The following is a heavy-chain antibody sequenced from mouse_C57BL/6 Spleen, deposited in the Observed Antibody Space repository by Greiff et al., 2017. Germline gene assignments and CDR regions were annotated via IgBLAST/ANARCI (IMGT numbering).Heavy chain of an antibody. Sequence: EVQGVESGGGLVKPGGSLKLSCAASGFTFSSYAMSWVRQTPEKRLEWVATISDGGSYTYYPDNVKGRFTISRDNAKNNLYLQMSHLKSEDTAMYYCARGELGPYYFDYWGQGTTLTVSS. D-gene: IGHD4-1*01. J-gene: IGHJ2*01. CDR1: GFTFSSYA. CDR3: ARGELGPYYFDY. CDR2: ISDGGSYT. V-gene: IGHV5-4*01.